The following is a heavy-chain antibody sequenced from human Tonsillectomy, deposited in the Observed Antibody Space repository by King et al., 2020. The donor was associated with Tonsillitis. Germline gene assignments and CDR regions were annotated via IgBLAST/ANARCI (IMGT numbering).Heavy chain of an antibody. Sequence: VQLVESGGGVVQPGRSLRLSCAASGFTFNDSGMHWVRQAPGKGLEWVTVIWPDGSIKYYADSVKGRFTVSRDNDKNTLFLQMNGLRAEDTAVYYCARTGDGYFDHWGQGTLATVSS. CDR3: ARTGDGYFDH. D-gene: IGHD2-21*01. V-gene: IGHV3-33*08. J-gene: IGHJ4*02. CDR1: GFTFNDSG. CDR2: IWPDGSIK.